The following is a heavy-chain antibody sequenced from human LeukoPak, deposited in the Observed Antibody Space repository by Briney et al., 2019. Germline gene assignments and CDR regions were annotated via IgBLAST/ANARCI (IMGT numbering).Heavy chain of an antibody. CDR1: GGSISSYY. D-gene: IGHD6-19*01. J-gene: IGHJ4*02. CDR2: IYSSGST. V-gene: IGHV4-59*01. Sequence: SETLSLTCTVSGGSISSYYWSWIRQPPGKELEWIGYIYSSGSTNYNPSLKSRVTISVDTSKNQFSLKLSSVTAADTAVYYCARDLDNSGWYVFDYWGQGNLVTVSS. CDR3: ARDLDNSGWYVFDY.